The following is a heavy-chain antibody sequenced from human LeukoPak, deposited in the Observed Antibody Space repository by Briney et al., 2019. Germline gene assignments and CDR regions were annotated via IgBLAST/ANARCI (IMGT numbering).Heavy chain of an antibody. Sequence: GGSLRLSCAASGFTFSSYWMHWVRQAPGEGLVWVSRINTDGSSTSYADSVKGRFTISRDNAKNTLYLQMNSLRAEDTAVYYCAREGSGYDYYFDYWGQGTLVTVSS. V-gene: IGHV3-74*01. D-gene: IGHD5-12*01. CDR3: AREGSGYDYYFDY. J-gene: IGHJ4*02. CDR2: INTDGSST. CDR1: GFTFSSYW.